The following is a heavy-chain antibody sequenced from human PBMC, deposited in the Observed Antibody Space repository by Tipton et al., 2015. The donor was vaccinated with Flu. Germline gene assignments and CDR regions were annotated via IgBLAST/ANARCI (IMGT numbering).Heavy chain of an antibody. CDR2: IGASGGST. CDR1: GFTFSNYG. D-gene: IGHD3-10*01. J-gene: IGHJ6*02. Sequence: SLRLSCAASGFTFSNYGMHWVHRAPGKGLEWVSTIGASGGSTYYADSVKGRFTISRDNSKNTLYLQINSLRAEDTAVYFCAKEIDWSGFGETYAMDVWGQGTTVTVSS. CDR3: AKEIDWSGFGETYAMDV. V-gene: IGHV3-23*01.